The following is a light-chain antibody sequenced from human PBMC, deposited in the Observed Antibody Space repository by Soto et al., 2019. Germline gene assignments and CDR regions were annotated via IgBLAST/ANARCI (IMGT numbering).Light chain of an antibody. V-gene: IGKV1-5*03. CDR2: KTS. J-gene: IGKJ1*01. CDR1: QSISSW. CDR3: LQVYSFPRT. Sequence: DIHMTQSPSTLSASVGDRVTITCRASQSISSWLAWYQQKPGKAPKLLIYKTSNLESGVPSRFSGSGSGTEFILTINNLQPEHFASYFCLQVYSFPRTFGLGTKVDIK.